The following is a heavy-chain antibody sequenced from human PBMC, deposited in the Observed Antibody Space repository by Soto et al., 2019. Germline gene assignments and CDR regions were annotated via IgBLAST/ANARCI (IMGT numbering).Heavy chain of an antibody. CDR2: ISAYNGNT. V-gene: IGHV1-18*04. CDR3: AQRLRGDAFDI. Sequence: ASVKVSCKASGYTFTSYVISWVRQAPVQGLEWMGWISAYNGNTNYAQKLQGRVTMTTDTSTSTAYMELRSLRSDDTAVYYCAQRLRGDAFDIWGQGTMVTVSS. J-gene: IGHJ3*02. CDR1: GYTFTSYV. D-gene: IGHD2-21*02.